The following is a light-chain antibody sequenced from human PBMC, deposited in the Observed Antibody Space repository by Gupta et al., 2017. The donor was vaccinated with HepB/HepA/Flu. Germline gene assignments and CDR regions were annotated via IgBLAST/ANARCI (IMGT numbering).Light chain of an antibody. J-gene: IGLJ2*01. Sequence: QSALTQPPSVSGSPGPSVTISCPGPSSDVGSYNRFSWYQQPPGTAPKLMIYEVSNRPSGVPDRFSGSKSGNTASLTISGLQAEDEADYYCSSYTSSSTFVVFGGGTKLTVL. CDR2: EVS. CDR3: SSYTSSSTFVV. V-gene: IGLV2-18*02. CDR1: SSDVGSYNR.